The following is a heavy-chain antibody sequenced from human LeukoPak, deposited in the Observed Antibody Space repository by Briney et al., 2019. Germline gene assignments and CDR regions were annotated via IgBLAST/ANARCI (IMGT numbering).Heavy chain of an antibody. Sequence: ASVKVSCKASGNTFNSYGLNWVRQAPGQGLEWMGWINAHNGDTNYAQKLQGRVTMTTDTSTSTAYMELRSLRSDDTAVYYCARVGYSNYGPSFDYWGQGTLVTVSS. J-gene: IGHJ4*02. CDR1: GNTFNSYG. CDR3: ARVGYSNYGPSFDY. CDR2: INAHNGDT. D-gene: IGHD4-11*01. V-gene: IGHV1-18*01.